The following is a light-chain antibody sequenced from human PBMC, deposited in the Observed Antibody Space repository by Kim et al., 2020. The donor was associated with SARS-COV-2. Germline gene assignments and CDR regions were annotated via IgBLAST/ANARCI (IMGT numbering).Light chain of an antibody. CDR3: LQHNSYPFT. J-gene: IGKJ3*01. V-gene: IGKV1-17*03. CDR1: QGISNY. Sequence: AAVGDRGTITCRASQGISNYLAWFQQEPGKVPKRLIYAASSLQSGVPSRCSGSGSGTEFTLTISSLQPEGFATYYCLQHNSYPFTFGPGTKVDIK. CDR2: AAS.